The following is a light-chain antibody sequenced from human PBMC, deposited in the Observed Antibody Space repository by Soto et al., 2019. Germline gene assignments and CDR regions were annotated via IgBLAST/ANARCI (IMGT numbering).Light chain of an antibody. CDR1: SGHSSYA. V-gene: IGLV4-69*01. J-gene: IGLJ3*02. CDR2: INSDGSH. Sequence: QSVLTQSPSASASLGASVKLTCTLSSGHSSYAIAWHQQQPEKGPRYLMKINSDGSHSKGDGIPDRFSGSSSGAERYLTISSLQSVDEAEYYCQTWGSGIRVFGGGTKLTVL. CDR3: QTWGSGIRV.